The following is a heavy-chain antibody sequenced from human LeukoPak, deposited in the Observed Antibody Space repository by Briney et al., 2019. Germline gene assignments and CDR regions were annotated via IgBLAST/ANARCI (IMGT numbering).Heavy chain of an antibody. J-gene: IGHJ5*02. CDR2: ISGSGGST. CDR3: ARPLGSTGYYFGS. V-gene: IGHV3-23*01. CDR1: GFTFSSYA. D-gene: IGHD3-22*01. Sequence: GGSLRLSYAASGFTFSSYAMSWVRQAPGEGLEWVSGISGSGGSTYYTDSVKGRFTISRDNSKNTLSLQMNSLRADDTAVYYCARPLGSTGYYFGSWGQVGMVTVSS.